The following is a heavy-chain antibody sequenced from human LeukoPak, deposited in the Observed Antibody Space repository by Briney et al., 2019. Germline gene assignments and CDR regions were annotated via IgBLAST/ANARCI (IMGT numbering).Heavy chain of an antibody. CDR2: IIPIFGTA. D-gene: IGHD1-1*01. J-gene: IGHJ3*02. CDR3: ASTLSHTTDAFDI. CDR1: GGTFSSYA. V-gene: IGHV1-69*13. Sequence: SVTVSCKASGGTFSSYAISWVRQAPGQGLEWMGGIIPIFGTANYAQKFQGRVTITADESTSTAYMELSSLRSEDTAVYYCASTLSHTTDAFDIWGQGTMVTVSS.